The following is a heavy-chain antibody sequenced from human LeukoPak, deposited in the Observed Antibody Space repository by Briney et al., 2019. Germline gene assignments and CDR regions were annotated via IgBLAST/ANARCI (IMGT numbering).Heavy chain of an antibody. Sequence: GGSLRLSCAASGFTFSNYSMNWVRQAPGKGLQWVSSISSSSSYIYYADSVKGRFTISRDNAKNSLSLQMNSLRAEDTAVYFCARDETWELLHYFDYWGQGTLVTVSS. V-gene: IGHV3-21*01. CDR2: ISSSSSYI. CDR3: ARDETWELLHYFDY. J-gene: IGHJ4*02. D-gene: IGHD1-26*01. CDR1: GFTFSNYS.